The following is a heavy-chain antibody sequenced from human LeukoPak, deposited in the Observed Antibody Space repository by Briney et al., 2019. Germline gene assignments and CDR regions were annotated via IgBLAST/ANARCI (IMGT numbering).Heavy chain of an antibody. D-gene: IGHD3-22*01. J-gene: IGHJ4*02. CDR2: INHSGST. Sequence: SETLSLNCAVYGGSFSGYYWSWIRQPPGKGLEWMGEINHSGSTNYNPSLKSRVTISVDTSKNQFSLKLSSVTAADTAVYYCARHLRSRGWLSFGFDYWGQGTMVTVSS. V-gene: IGHV4-34*01. CDR3: ARHLRSRGWLSFGFDY. CDR1: GGSFSGYY.